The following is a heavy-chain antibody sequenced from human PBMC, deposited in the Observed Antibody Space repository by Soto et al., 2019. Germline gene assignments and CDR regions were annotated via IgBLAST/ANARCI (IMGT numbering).Heavy chain of an antibody. CDR2: IIPIFGTA. Sequence: SVKVSCKASGGTFSSYAISWVRQAPGQGLEWMGGIIPIFGTANYAQKFQGRVAITADESTSTAYMELRSLRSEDTAVYYCARVRFLDTDYYYYYGMDVWGQGTTLTVSS. CDR3: ARVRFLDTDYYYYYGMDV. J-gene: IGHJ6*02. CDR1: GGTFSSYA. D-gene: IGHD3-3*01. V-gene: IGHV1-69*13.